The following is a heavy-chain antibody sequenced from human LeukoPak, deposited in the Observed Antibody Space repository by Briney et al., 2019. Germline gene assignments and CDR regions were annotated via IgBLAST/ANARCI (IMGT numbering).Heavy chain of an antibody. V-gene: IGHV3-21*01. D-gene: IGHD5-12*01. CDR3: ASLVAKGTYGMDV. Sequence: GGSLRLSCATSGFTFSRYAMSWVRQAPGKGLEWVSSISSSSSYIYYADSVKGRFTISRDNAKNSLYLQMNSLRAEDTAVYYCASLVAKGTYGMDVWGQGTTVTVSS. J-gene: IGHJ6*02. CDR1: GFTFSRYA. CDR2: ISSSSSYI.